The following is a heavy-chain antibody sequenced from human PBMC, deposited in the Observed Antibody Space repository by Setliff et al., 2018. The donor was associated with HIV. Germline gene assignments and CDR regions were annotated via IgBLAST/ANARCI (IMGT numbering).Heavy chain of an antibody. Sequence: SETLSLTCAVSGVSVTSHFWSWIRQPPGKGLEWIGYFSYRGGTNSNPSLKSRVAISVDTSKDGVSLKMRSVTAADTAVYYCARDFGDNSGWDLWGQGMLVTVSS. J-gene: IGHJ5*02. CDR2: FSYRGGT. D-gene: IGHD1-20*01. CDR3: ARDFGDNSGWDL. CDR1: GVSVTSHF. V-gene: IGHV4-59*02.